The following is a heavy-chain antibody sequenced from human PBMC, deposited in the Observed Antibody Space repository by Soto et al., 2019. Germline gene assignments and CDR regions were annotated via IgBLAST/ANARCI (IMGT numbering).Heavy chain of an antibody. CDR3: AGFVIPASRNSDFDY. J-gene: IGHJ4*02. Sequence: SETLSLTCTVSGISVSTSDYYWGWVRQPPGKGLDWIGNIYYSGSTFYNPSLRSRVTLSVDTSKNQFSLRLNSVTAADTAVYFCAGFVIPASRNSDFDYWGQGTLVTVSS. D-gene: IGHD3-16*02. CDR1: GISVSTSDYY. V-gene: IGHV4-39*01. CDR2: IYYSGST.